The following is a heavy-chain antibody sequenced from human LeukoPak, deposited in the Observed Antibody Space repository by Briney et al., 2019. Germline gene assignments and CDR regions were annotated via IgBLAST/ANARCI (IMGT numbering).Heavy chain of an antibody. CDR2: ISASGGST. D-gene: IGHD1-1*01. J-gene: IGHJ3*02. V-gene: IGHV3-23*01. CDR3: AKDDKWNDGGGAFDI. CDR1: GLSFTDYA. Sequence: GGSLRLSCAASGLSFTDYAMSWVRQAPGKGLEWVSAISASGGSTYYAASVKGRFTIYRDNSKNTLYRQMNILRAEDTALYYCAKDDKWNDGGGAFDIWGQGTMVTVSS.